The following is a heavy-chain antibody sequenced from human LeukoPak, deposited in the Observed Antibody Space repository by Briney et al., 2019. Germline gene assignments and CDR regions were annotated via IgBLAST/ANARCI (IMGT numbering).Heavy chain of an antibody. D-gene: IGHD4-17*01. J-gene: IGHJ5*02. CDR3: ARWEAVTTSGWFDP. CDR1: GFTFSSYG. CDR2: ISYDGSNK. Sequence: PGGSLRLSCAASGFTFSSYGMHWVRQAPGKGLEWVAVISYDGSNKYYADSVKGRFTISRDNSKNTLYLQMNSLRAEDTAVYYCARWEAVTTSGWFDPWGQGTLVTVSS. V-gene: IGHV3-30*03.